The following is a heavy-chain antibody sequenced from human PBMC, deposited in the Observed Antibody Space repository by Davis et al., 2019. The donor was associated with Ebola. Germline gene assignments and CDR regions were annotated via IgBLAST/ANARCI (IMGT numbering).Heavy chain of an antibody. D-gene: IGHD1-26*01. V-gene: IGHV3-30*03. Sequence: GESLKISCAASGFTFSSYSMNWVRQAPGKGLEWVAVISYDGSSKYYVDSVRGRFTISRDNSKNMLYLQMNNLRVEDTAVYYCATLPGYYWGQGTLVTVSS. J-gene: IGHJ4*02. CDR2: ISYDGSSK. CDR1: GFTFSSYS. CDR3: ATLPGYY.